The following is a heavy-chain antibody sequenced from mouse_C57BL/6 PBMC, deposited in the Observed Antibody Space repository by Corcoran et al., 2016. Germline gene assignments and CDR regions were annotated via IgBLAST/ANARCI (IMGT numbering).Heavy chain of an antibody. CDR3: AKPHYYGCSYWYFDV. Sequence: EVQLQQSGPVLVKPGASVKMSCKASGYTFTDYYMNWVKQSHGKSLEWIGVINPYNGGTSYNQKFKGKATLTVDKSSSTAYMELNSLTSEDSAVYYCAKPHYYGCSYWYFDVWGTGTTVTVSS. D-gene: IGHD1-1*01. J-gene: IGHJ1*03. CDR1: GYTFTDYY. CDR2: INPYNGGT. V-gene: IGHV1-19*01.